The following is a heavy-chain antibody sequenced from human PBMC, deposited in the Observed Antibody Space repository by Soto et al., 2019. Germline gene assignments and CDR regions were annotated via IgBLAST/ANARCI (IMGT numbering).Heavy chain of an antibody. CDR1: GGSFSGYY. CDR2: VNHSGST. Sequence: SETLSLTCAVYGGSFSGYYWSWIRQPPGKGLEWIGEVNHSGSTNYNPSLKSRVTISVDTSKNQFSLKLSSVTDADTAVYYCARLANYYGSGSYFDYWGQGTLVTVSS. J-gene: IGHJ4*02. D-gene: IGHD3-10*01. V-gene: IGHV4-34*01. CDR3: ARLANYYGSGSYFDY.